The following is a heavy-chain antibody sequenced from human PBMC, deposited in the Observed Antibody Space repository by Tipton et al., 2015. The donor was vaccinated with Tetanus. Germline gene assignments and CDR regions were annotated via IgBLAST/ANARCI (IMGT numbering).Heavy chain of an antibody. CDR3: AREGGSSSWGYYYYGMDV. D-gene: IGHD2-15*01. J-gene: IGHJ6*02. CDR1: GFTVSSNY. CDR2: IYSGGST. Sequence: SLRLSCAASGFTVSSNYMSWVRQAPGKGLEWVSVIYSGGSTYYADSVKGRFTISRDNSKNTLYLQMNSLRAEDTAVYYCAREGGSSSWGYYYYGMDVWGQGTTVTVSS. V-gene: IGHV3-53*01.